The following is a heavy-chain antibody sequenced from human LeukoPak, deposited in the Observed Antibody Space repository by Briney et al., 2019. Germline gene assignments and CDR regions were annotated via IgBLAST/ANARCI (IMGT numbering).Heavy chain of an antibody. CDR3: ARHLNNCGDDCYIFDY. CDR1: GASISSYY. Sequence: SETLSLTCSVSGASISSYYWSWIRQPPGKGLEWMGYIYYSGSTNYNPSLKSRVTISVDTSKNQFSLRVSSVTAADTAVYYCARHLNNCGDDCYIFDYWGQGTLVTVSS. CDR2: IYYSGST. D-gene: IGHD2-21*01. V-gene: IGHV4-59*08. J-gene: IGHJ4*02.